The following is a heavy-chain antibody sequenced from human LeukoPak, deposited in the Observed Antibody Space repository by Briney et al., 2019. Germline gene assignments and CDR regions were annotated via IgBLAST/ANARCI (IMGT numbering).Heavy chain of an antibody. CDR1: GGSFSGYY. V-gene: IGHV4-34*01. CDR3: ARGSLVYDFWSGYYAMNAFDI. D-gene: IGHD3-3*01. Sequence: SETLSLTCAVYGGSFSGYYWSWIRQPPGKGLEWIGEINHSGSTNYSPSLKSRVTISVDTSKNQFSLKLSSVTAADTAVYYCARGSLVYDFWSGYYAMNAFDIWGQGTMVTVSS. CDR2: INHSGST. J-gene: IGHJ3*02.